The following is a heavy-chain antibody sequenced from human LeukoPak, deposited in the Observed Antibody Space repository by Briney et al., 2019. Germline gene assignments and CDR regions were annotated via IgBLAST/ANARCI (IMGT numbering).Heavy chain of an antibody. D-gene: IGHD6-13*01. V-gene: IGHV3-23*01. CDR1: GFTFSSYA. CDR3: AKDMYSSSWSRVSFYFDY. J-gene: IGHJ4*02. Sequence: GGSLRLSCAASGFTFSSYAMSWVRQAPGKGLEWVSAISGSGGSRYYADSVKGRFTISRDNSKNTLYLQMNSLRAEDTAVYYCAKDMYSSSWSRVSFYFDYWGQGTLVTVSS. CDR2: ISGSGGSR.